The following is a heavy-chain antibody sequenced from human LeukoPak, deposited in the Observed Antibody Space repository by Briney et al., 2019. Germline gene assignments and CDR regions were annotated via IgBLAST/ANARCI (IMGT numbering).Heavy chain of an antibody. CDR2: MNLNSGNT. D-gene: IGHD6-6*01. CDR1: GYTFTSYD. J-gene: IGHJ4*02. CDR3: ARTAIVTPRRPTPIAARPRGPFGY. Sequence: ASVKVSCKSSGYTFTSYDINWVRQPTGQGRAWMGWMNLNSGNTGYPQKFQGRVTMTRNKSISTAYMELSSLRSEDTAVYYCARTAIVTPRRPTPIAARPRGPFGYWGQGTLVTVSS. V-gene: IGHV1-8*01.